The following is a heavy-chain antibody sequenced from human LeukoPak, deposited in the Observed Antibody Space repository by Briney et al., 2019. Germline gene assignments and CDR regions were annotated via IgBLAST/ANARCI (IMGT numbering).Heavy chain of an antibody. V-gene: IGHV4-59*08. CDR3: ASFDPNCSSTSCYLGAFDI. Sequence: SETLSLTCTVSGGSISSYYWSWIRQPPGKGLEWIGYIYYSGSTNYNPSLKSRVTISVDTSKNQFSLKLSSVTAADTAVYYCASFDPNCSSTSCYLGAFDIWGQGTMVTVSS. D-gene: IGHD2-2*01. CDR2: IYYSGST. J-gene: IGHJ3*02. CDR1: GGSISSYY.